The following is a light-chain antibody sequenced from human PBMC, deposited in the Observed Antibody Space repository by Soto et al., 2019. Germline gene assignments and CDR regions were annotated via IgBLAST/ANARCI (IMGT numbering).Light chain of an antibody. CDR1: QGISSW. CDR2: KAS. Sequence: DIQMTQSPSTLAASAGDRVTITCRASQGISSWLAWYQQKPGKAPKLLIYKASTLESGVPSRFSGSGSGTEFTLTISSLQPDDLASYYCQQYYSSPLTFGGGTKVEIK. J-gene: IGKJ4*01. CDR3: QQYYSSPLT. V-gene: IGKV1-5*03.